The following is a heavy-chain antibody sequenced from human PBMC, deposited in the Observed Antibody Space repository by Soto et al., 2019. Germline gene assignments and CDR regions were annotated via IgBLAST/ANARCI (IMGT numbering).Heavy chain of an antibody. D-gene: IGHD2-8*02. CDR3: VRGHWSFDY. CDR2: SRNKDHSYSR. V-gene: IGHV3-72*01. J-gene: IGHJ4*02. Sequence: GGSLRLSCAASGFTLSDHYMDWVRQAPGKGLEWVARSRNKDHSYSREYAASVKGRFTISRDDSKNSLYLQMSSLKAEDTAGYYCVRGHWSFDYWGQGTVVTVSS. CDR1: GFTLSDHY.